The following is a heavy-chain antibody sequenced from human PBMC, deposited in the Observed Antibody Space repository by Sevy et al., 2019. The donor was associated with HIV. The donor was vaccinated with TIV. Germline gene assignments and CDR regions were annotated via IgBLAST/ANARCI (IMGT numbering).Heavy chain of an antibody. CDR3: AREAGYNFGFDS. CDR2: IYYSGIT. Sequence: SQTLSLTCTVSGGSIRSGGYYWAWIRQHPGKGLEWIGFIYYSGITYYNPSLKSRLTISIDMSKNEFSLRLTSVTAADTAMYYCAREAGYNFGFDSWGQGTLVTVSS. J-gene: IGHJ4*02. CDR1: GGSIRSGGYY. D-gene: IGHD5-18*01. V-gene: IGHV4-31*03.